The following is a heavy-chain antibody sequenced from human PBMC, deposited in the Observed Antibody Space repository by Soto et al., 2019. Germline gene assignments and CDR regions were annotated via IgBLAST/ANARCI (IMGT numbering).Heavy chain of an antibody. V-gene: IGHV3-33*01. J-gene: IGHJ6*01. CDR2: IWYDGSNK. Sequence: PGGSLRLSCAASGFTFSSYGMHWVRQAPGKGLEWVAVIWYDGSNKYYADSVKGRFTISRDNSKNTLYLQMNSLRAEDTAVYYCARVGSEFGELWGGMDVWGQGTTVTVSS. CDR3: ARVGSEFGELWGGMDV. CDR1: GFTFSSYG. D-gene: IGHD3-10*01.